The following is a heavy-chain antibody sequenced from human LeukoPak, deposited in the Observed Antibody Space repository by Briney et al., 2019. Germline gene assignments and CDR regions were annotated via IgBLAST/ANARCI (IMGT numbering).Heavy chain of an antibody. V-gene: IGHV1-3*01. CDR1: GYTFSDYA. CDR2: IDAGNGDT. CDR3: ARGSTSDWPLDH. J-gene: IGHJ4*02. Sequence: GASVKVSCKASGYTFSDYAMHRVRQAPGQGFEWMGWIDAGNGDTRYSQKFQGRVTITRDTSASTAYIELGSLRSEDTAMYYCARGSTSDWPLDHWGQETLVTISS. D-gene: IGHD2-2*01.